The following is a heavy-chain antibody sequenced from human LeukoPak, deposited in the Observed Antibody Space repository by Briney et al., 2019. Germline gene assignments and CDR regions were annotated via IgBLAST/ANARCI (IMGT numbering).Heavy chain of an antibody. V-gene: IGHV3-33*01. J-gene: IGHJ6*02. CDR2: IWYDGSNK. D-gene: IGHD2/OR15-2a*01. Sequence: TGGSLRLSCAASGFTFSSYGMHWVRQAPGKGLEWVAVIWYDGSNKYYADSVKGRFTISRDNSKNTLYLQMNSLRAENTAVYYCASTTISPVGGMDVWGQGTTVTVSS. CDR1: GFTFSSYG. CDR3: ASTTISPVGGMDV.